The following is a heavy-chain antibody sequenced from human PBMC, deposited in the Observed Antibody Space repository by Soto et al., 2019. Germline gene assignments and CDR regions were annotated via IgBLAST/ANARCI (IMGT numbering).Heavy chain of an antibody. CDR2: ISAHNGNT. V-gene: IGHV1-18*01. D-gene: IGHD6-13*01. Sequence: QVQLVQSGAEVKKPGASVKVSCTASGYTFTSYGISWVRQAPGQGLAWMGWISAHNGNTNYAQKLQGRVTRTTDTSRRTAYMGLRSLRCDDTAVYYCARGWAAAGPFDYWGQGTLVTVSS. J-gene: IGHJ4*02. CDR3: ARGWAAAGPFDY. CDR1: GYTFTSYG.